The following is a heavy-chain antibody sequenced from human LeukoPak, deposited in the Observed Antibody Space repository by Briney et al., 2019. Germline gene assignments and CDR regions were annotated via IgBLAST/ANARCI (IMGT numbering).Heavy chain of an antibody. Sequence: GASVKVSCKASGGTFSSYAISWVRQAPGQGLEWMGRIIPILGIANYAQKFQGRVTITADKSTSTAYMELSSLRSEDTAVYYCAREPFIAVAGRPNFDYWGQGTLVTVSS. CDR3: AREPFIAVAGRPNFDY. CDR1: GGTFSSYA. D-gene: IGHD6-19*01. V-gene: IGHV1-69*04. J-gene: IGHJ4*02. CDR2: IIPILGIA.